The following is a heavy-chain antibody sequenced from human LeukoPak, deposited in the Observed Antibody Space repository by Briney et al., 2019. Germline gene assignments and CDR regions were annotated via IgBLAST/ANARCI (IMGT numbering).Heavy chain of an antibody. CDR2: INPNSGGT. CDR1: GYTFTGCY. V-gene: IGHV1-2*02. J-gene: IGHJ4*02. CDR3: ARGPGRNRDY. Sequence: EASVKVSCKASGYTFTGCYMHWARQAPGQGLEWMGWINPNSGGTNYAQKFQGRVTMTRDTSISTAYMELSRLRSDDTTVYYCARGPGRNRDYWGQGTLVTVSS.